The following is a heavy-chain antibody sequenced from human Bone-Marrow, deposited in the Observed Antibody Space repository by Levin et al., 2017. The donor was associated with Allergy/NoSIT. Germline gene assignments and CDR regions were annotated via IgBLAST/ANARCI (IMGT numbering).Heavy chain of an antibody. D-gene: IGHD1-26*01. Sequence: GGSLRLSCAASEFIFSSYWMHWVRQAPGKGLEWVANIKQGGSDKYYVDSVKGRFTISRDNAKNSLYLQMNSLRAEDTAVYYCARGRLGDTEFAFDIWGQGTMVTVSS. CDR3: ARGRLGDTEFAFDI. CDR2: IKQGGSDK. V-gene: IGHV3-7*01. J-gene: IGHJ3*02. CDR1: EFIFSSYW.